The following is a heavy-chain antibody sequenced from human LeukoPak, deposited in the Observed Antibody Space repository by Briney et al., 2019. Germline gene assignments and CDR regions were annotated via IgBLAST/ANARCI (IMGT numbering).Heavy chain of an antibody. CDR3: APRVVGSAPFDY. Sequence: GGSLRLSCAASGFTFSTYAMSWVRQAPGKGLEWVSAIGGSTGRTYYADSVKGRFTISRDNSKNTLYLQMNNLRAEDTAVYYCAPRVVGSAPFDYWGQGTLVTVSS. D-gene: IGHD2-15*01. CDR1: GFTFSTYA. J-gene: IGHJ4*02. CDR2: IGGSTGRT. V-gene: IGHV3-23*01.